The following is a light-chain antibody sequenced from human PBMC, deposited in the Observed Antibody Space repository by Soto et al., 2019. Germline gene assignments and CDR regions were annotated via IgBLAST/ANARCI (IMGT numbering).Light chain of an antibody. CDR2: GAS. J-gene: IGKJ1*01. Sequence: EIVMTQSPATLSVSPGEIATLSCRASQSVSINLAGYQQKPGQAPRLLIYGASTRATGSPARFSGSGSGTEFPLTLSILQSEDFAGYYCQQYNTWPPSTFGQGTKVEIK. V-gene: IGKV3-15*01. CDR3: QQYNTWPPST. CDR1: QSVSIN.